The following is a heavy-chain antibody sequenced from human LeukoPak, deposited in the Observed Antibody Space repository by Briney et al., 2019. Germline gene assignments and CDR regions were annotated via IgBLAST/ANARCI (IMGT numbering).Heavy chain of an antibody. J-gene: IGHJ1*01. Sequence: SQTLSLTCTVSGGSISSGGYYWSWIRQHPGKGLEWIGYIYYSGSTYYNPSLKSRVTISVDTSKNRFSLKLSSVTAADTAVYYCASNYYYDSSGYYYGAEYFQHWGQGTLVTVSS. CDR3: ASNYYYDSSGYYYGAEYFQH. CDR1: GGSISSGGYY. V-gene: IGHV4-31*03. D-gene: IGHD3-22*01. CDR2: IYYSGST.